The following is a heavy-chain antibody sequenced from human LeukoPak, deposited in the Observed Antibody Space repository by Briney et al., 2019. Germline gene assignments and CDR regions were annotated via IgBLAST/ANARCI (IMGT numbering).Heavy chain of an antibody. CDR1: GFTFSSYG. CDR3: AREVPNAMNAFDI. Sequence: GGSLRLSCAASGFTFSSYGMHWVRQAPGKGLEWVSFISSSSSTIYYADSVKGRFTISRDNAKNSLYLQMNSLRAEDTAVYYCAREVPNAMNAFDIWGQGTMVTVSS. D-gene: IGHD2-2*01. V-gene: IGHV3-48*04. J-gene: IGHJ3*02. CDR2: ISSSSSTI.